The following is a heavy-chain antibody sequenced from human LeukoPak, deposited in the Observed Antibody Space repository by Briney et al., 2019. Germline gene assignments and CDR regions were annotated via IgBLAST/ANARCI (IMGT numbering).Heavy chain of an antibody. CDR1: GGSISIRY. CDR2: IYYSGST. J-gene: IGHJ4*02. D-gene: IGHD3-22*01. Sequence: PSETLSLTCTVSGGSISIRYWSWIRQPPGKGLEWIGYIYYSGSTNYNPSLKSRVTISVDTSKNQFSLKLSSVTAADTAVYYCARVNYDDRAPDYWGQGTLVTVSS. V-gene: IGHV4-59*11. CDR3: ARVNYDDRAPDY.